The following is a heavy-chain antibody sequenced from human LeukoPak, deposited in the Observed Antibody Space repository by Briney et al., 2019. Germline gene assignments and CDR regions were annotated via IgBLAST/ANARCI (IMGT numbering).Heavy chain of an antibody. CDR3: ALSYYYDSSGYYPPFDY. V-gene: IGHV1-69*05. Sequence: SVKVSCKASGYTFTSYDISWVRQAPGQGLEWMGGIIPIFGTANYAQKFQGRVTITTDESTSTAYMELSSLRSEDTAVYYCALSYYYDSSGYYPPFDYWGQGTLVTVSS. J-gene: IGHJ4*02. CDR1: GYTFTSYD. CDR2: IIPIFGTA. D-gene: IGHD3-22*01.